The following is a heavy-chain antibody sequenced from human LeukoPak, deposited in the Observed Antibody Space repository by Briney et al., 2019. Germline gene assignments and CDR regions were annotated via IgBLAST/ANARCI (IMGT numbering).Heavy chain of an antibody. CDR1: GFTFSNAW. D-gene: IGHD3-3*01. Sequence: GGSLRLSCAASGFTFSNAWMSWVRQAPGKGLEWVGRIKSKTDGGTTDYAAPVKGRFTISRDDSKNTLYLQMNSLKTEDTAVYYCTRASRITIFGVVTYFDYWGQGTLVTVSS. V-gene: IGHV3-15*01. CDR3: TRASRITIFGVVTYFDY. CDR2: IKSKTDGGTT. J-gene: IGHJ4*02.